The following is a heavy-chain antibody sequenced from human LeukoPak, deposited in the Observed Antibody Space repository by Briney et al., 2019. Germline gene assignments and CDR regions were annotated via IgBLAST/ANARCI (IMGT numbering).Heavy chain of an antibody. Sequence: GGSLRLSCAASGFTFSSYSMNWVRQAPGKGLEWVSSISSSSSYIYYADSVKGRFTISRDNAKNSLYLQMNGLRVGDTAMYYCARVRYYDYSGYLDFWGQGTMVTVSS. CDR2: ISSSSSYI. V-gene: IGHV3-21*01. CDR1: GFTFSSYS. CDR3: ARVRYYDYSGYLDF. J-gene: IGHJ4*02. D-gene: IGHD3-22*01.